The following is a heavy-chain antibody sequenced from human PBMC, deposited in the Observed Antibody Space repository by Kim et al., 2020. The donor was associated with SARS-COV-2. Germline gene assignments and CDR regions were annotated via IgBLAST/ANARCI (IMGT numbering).Heavy chain of an antibody. CDR1: GFTFSSYS. J-gene: IGHJ6*02. D-gene: IGHD3-10*01. V-gene: IGHV3-21*01. CDR2: ISSSRRYI. CDR3: ATRLGWFGELEDYYYYGMDV. Sequence: GGSLRLSCAASGFTFSSYSMNWVRQAPGKGLEWVSSISSSRRYIYYADSVKGRFTISRDNAKNSLYLQMNSLRAEDTAVYYCATRLGWFGELEDYYYYGMDVWGQGTTVTVSS.